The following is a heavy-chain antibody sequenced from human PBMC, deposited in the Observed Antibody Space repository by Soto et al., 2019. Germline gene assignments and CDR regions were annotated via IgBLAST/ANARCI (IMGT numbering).Heavy chain of an antibody. V-gene: IGHV4-31*03. J-gene: IGHJ6*02. D-gene: IGHD3-10*01. CDR1: GGSISSDGNY. CDR3: ARARMVRGIIYYYGMDV. Sequence: SETLSLTCTVSGGSISSDGNYWSWIRHHPGKGLEWIGYIYYSGSTNYNPSLKSRVTISVDTSKNQFSLKLNSVTAADTAVYYCARARMVRGIIYYYGMDVWGQGTTVTVSS. CDR2: IYYSGST.